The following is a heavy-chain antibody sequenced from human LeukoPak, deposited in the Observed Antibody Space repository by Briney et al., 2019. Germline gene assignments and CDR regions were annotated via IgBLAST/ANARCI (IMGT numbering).Heavy chain of an antibody. Sequence: GGSLRLSCAASGFTFSNYWMSWVRQAPGKGLEWVSYISSSSSTIYYADSVKGRFTISRDNAKNSLYLQMNSLRAEDTAVYYCARREKYSSGWPFDYWGQGTLVTVSS. V-gene: IGHV3-48*01. J-gene: IGHJ4*02. CDR2: ISSSSSTI. CDR3: ARREKYSSGWPFDY. D-gene: IGHD6-19*01. CDR1: GFTFSNYW.